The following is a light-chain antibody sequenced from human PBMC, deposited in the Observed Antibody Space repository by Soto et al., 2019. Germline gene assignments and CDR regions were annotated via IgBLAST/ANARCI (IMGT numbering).Light chain of an antibody. CDR1: QSVGNN. V-gene: IGKV3-15*01. Sequence: EIVLTQSPDTLSLSPGERVTLSCRASQSVGNNLAWHQQKPGQAPRLLIYGASTRATGFPARFSGSGSGTEFTLTISSLQAEDVSIYYCQQRKNRSWTVGQGTKA. CDR3: QQRKNRSWT. J-gene: IGKJ1*01. CDR2: GAS.